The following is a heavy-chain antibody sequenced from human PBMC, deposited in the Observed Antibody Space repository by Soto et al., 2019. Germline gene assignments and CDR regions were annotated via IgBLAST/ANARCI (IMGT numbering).Heavy chain of an antibody. CDR1: GFTFSSYA. D-gene: IGHD6-19*01. CDR2: ISGSGGST. V-gene: IGHV3-23*01. CDR3: AKADFTGYSSGLTYGVFDY. Sequence: GGSLRLSCAASGFTFSSYAMSWVRQAPGKGLEWVSAISGSGGSTYYADSVKGRFTISRDNSKNTLYLQMNSLRAEDTAVYYCAKADFTGYSSGLTYGVFDYWGQGTLVTVSS. J-gene: IGHJ4*02.